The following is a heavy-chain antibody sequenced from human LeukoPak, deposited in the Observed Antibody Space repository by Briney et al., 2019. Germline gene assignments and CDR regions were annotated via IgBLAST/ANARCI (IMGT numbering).Heavy chain of an antibody. J-gene: IGHJ4*02. Sequence: PSQTLSLTCTVSGGSISSYYWSWIRQPPGKGLEWIGYIYTSGSTNYNPSLKSRVTISVDTSKNQFSLKLSSVTAADTAVYYCARDRGHSGYDLYDYWGQGTLVTVSS. CDR3: ARDRGHSGYDLYDY. CDR1: GGSISSYY. D-gene: IGHD5-12*01. CDR2: IYTSGST. V-gene: IGHV4-4*09.